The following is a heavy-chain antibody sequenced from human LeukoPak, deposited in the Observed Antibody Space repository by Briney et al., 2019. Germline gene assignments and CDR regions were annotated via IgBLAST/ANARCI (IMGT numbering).Heavy chain of an antibody. CDR3: ARTGPTKRIVVVPAARMRGYFDY. J-gene: IGHJ4*02. D-gene: IGHD2-2*01. Sequence: GGSLRLSCAASGFTFSSYAMHWVRQAPGKGLEWVAVISYDGSNKYYADSVKGRFTISRDNSKNTLYLQMNSLRAEDTAVYYCARTGPTKRIVVVPAARMRGYFDYWGQGTLVTVSS. CDR2: ISYDGSNK. CDR1: GFTFSSYA. V-gene: IGHV3-30-3*01.